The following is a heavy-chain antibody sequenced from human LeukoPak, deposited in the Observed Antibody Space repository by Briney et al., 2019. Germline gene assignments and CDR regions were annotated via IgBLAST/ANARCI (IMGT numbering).Heavy chain of an antibody. D-gene: IGHD6-19*01. J-gene: IGHJ4*02. V-gene: IGHV3-66*01. CDR1: GFTFSSFQ. CDR3: AKGSSVAGTIFGY. CDR2: IYSGDNT. Sequence: PGGSLRLSCAASGFTFSSFQMNWVRQAPGRGLEWVSVIYSGDNTYYADSVKGRFTISRDNSKNTLYLQMNSLRAEDTAVYYCAKGSSVAGTIFGYWGQGTLVTVSS.